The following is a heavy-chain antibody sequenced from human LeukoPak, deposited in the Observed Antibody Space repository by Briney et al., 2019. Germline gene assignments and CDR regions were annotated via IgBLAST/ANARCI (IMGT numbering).Heavy chain of an antibody. D-gene: IGHD2-15*01. V-gene: IGHV3-23*01. CDR3: AKGALGHCSGAICYALDY. J-gene: IGHJ4*02. CDR2: ISGSDAGT. CDR1: GFTFSTYA. Sequence: GGSLRLSCAASGFTFSTYAMSWVRQAPGKGLEWVSAISGSDAGTYYADSVKGRFTIFRDNSKNTLYLQMNSLRAEDTAIYYCAKGALGHCSGAICYALDYWGQGTLVTVSS.